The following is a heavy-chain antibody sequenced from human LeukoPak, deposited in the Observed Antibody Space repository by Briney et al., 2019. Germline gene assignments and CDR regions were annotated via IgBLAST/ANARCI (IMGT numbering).Heavy chain of an antibody. CDR2: INPSGGSP. Sequence: GASVKVSCKASGYTFTSSFMHWVRQAPGQGLEWMGIINPSGGSPTYAQKFQGRVTMTRDTSTSTVYMELSSLRSEDTAMYHCARDSSSSSLADPWGQGTLVTVSS. CDR1: GYTFTSSF. V-gene: IGHV1-46*01. CDR3: ARDSSSSSLADP. J-gene: IGHJ5*02. D-gene: IGHD2-2*01.